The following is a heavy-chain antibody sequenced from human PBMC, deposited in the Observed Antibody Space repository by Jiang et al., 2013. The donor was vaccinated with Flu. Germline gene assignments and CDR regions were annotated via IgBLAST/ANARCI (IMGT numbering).Heavy chain of an antibody. CDR1: GNSLTSYW. J-gene: IGHJ6*04. CDR2: IDPSDSYI. CDR3: VSGGSGTNFYYGMDV. D-gene: IGHD3-10*01. V-gene: IGHV5-10-1*01. Sequence: SCKGSGNSLTSYWINWVRQMPGKAGVDGRIDPSDSYINYNPSFQGHVTISGDKSISTAYLQWSSLKASDTAMYYCVSGGSGTNFYYGMDVWGKGTTVTVSS.